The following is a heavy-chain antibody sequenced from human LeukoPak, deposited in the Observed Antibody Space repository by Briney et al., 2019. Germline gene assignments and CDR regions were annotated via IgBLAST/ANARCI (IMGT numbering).Heavy chain of an antibody. V-gene: IGHV4-59*01. CDR2: IYYSGST. J-gene: IGHJ3*02. CDR3: ARLPTTVTTGDAFDI. Sequence: SETLSLTCTVSGGSISSYYWSWIRQPPGKGLEWIGYIYYSGSTNYNTFLKSRVTISVDTSKNQFSLKLSSVTAADTAVYYCARLPTTVTTGDAFDIWGQGTMVTVSS. CDR1: GGSISSYY. D-gene: IGHD4-17*01.